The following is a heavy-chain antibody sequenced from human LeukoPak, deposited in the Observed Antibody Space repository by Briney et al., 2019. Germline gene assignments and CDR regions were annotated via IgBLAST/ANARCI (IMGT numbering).Heavy chain of an antibody. Sequence: GASLRLSCAASGFTFSSYAMSWVRQAPGKGLEWVSAISGSGGSTYYADSVKGRFTTSRDNSKNTLYLQMNSLRAEDTAVYYCAKDKTTVTPLYYFDYWGQGTLVTVSS. CDR1: GFTFSSYA. CDR3: AKDKTTVTPLYYFDY. D-gene: IGHD4-17*01. V-gene: IGHV3-23*01. CDR2: ISGSGGST. J-gene: IGHJ4*02.